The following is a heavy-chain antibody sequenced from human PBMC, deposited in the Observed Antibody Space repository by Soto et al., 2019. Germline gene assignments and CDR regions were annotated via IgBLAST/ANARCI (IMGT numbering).Heavy chain of an antibody. Sequence: GGSLRLSCAASGFTFSNAWMSWVRQAPGKGLEWVGRIKSKTDGGTTDYAVPVKGRFTISRDDSKNTLYLQMNSLRAEDTAVYYCAKGYRERIFDYWGQGTLVTVSS. V-gene: IGHV3-15*01. D-gene: IGHD3-16*02. CDR3: AKGYRERIFDY. CDR2: IKSKTDGGTT. CDR1: GFTFSNAW. J-gene: IGHJ4*02.